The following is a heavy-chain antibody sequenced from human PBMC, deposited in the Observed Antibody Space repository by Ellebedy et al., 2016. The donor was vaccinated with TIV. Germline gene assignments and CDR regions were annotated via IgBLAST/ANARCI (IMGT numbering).Heavy chain of an antibody. V-gene: IGHV3-7*01. CDR3: ARDLNWGTN. D-gene: IGHD7-27*01. CDR1: GITFGTFW. Sequence: GESLKISXAGSGITFGTFWMSRVRQAPRKGLEGVANMNQDASEKNYVDSVKGRFTISRDNAKNSLYPEMNSLRAEDTAIYYCARDLNWGTNWGQGTLVTVSS. J-gene: IGHJ4*02. CDR2: MNQDASEK.